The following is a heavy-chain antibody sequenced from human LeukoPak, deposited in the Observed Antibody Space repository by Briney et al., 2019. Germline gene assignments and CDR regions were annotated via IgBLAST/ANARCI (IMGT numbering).Heavy chain of an antibody. D-gene: IGHD2-2*01. CDR3: ARTAVPAATQYYYYYMDV. Sequence: SETLSLTCTVSGGSISSYYWSWIRQPAGKGLEWIGRIYTSGSTNYNPSLKSRVTMSVDTSKNQFSLKLSSVTAADTAVYYCARTAVPAATQYYYYYMDVWGKGTTVTVSS. J-gene: IGHJ6*03. V-gene: IGHV4-4*07. CDR1: GGSISSYY. CDR2: IYTSGST.